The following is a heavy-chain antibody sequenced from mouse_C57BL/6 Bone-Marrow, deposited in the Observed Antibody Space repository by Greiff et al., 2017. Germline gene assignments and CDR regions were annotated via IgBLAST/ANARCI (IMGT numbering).Heavy chain of an antibody. CDR2: FYPGSGSI. CDR3: ARHEERSYYSNYRAWFAY. CDR1: GYTFTEYT. Sequence: VQLQQSGAELVKPGASVKLSCKASGYTFTEYTIHWVKQRSGQGLEWIGWFYPGSGSIKYNEKFKDKATLTADKSSRTVYMELSRLTSEDSAVYFCARHEERSYYSNYRAWFAYWGQGTLVTVSA. V-gene: IGHV1-62-2*01. J-gene: IGHJ3*01. D-gene: IGHD2-12*01.